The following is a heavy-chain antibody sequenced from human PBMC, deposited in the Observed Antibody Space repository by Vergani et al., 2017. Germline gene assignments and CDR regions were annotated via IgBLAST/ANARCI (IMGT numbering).Heavy chain of an antibody. D-gene: IGHD1-1*01. Sequence: EVALVQSGPEMRKPGESLKISCKGSEYSFGNYWIGWVRQMPGKGLEWMGIIYPADSDTRYSPSCQGQVTISANKSISTAFLQWDSLKASDTALYYCARHTTYTDSWGQGTLVTVSS. V-gene: IGHV5-51*01. J-gene: IGHJ4*02. CDR1: EYSFGNYW. CDR3: ARHTTYTDS. CDR2: IYPADSDT.